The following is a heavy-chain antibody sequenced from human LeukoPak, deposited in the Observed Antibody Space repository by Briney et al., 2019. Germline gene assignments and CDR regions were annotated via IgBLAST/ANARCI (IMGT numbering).Heavy chain of an antibody. Sequence: SETLSLTCAVYGGSFSGYYWSWIRQPPGKGLEWIGEINHSGSTNYNPSLKSRVTISVDTSKNQFSLKLSSVTAADTAVYYCARDHLGYCSSTSCQPPDYWGQGTLVTVSS. D-gene: IGHD2-2*01. CDR2: INHSGST. CDR1: GGSFSGYY. V-gene: IGHV4-34*01. J-gene: IGHJ4*02. CDR3: ARDHLGYCSSTSCQPPDY.